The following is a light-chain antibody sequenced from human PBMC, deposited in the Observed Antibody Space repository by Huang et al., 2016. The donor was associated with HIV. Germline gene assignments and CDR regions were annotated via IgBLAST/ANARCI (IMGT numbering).Light chain of an antibody. CDR1: QSLLYSSNSNNY. V-gene: IGKV4-1*01. Sequence: DIVMTQSPDSLTVSLGERATIHCKSSQSLLYSSNSNNYLSWYQQKLGQPPKLLIYWASARDSGVPDRFSGSGSGTNFTLTISSLQAEDVAIYYCQQYYSSLWTFGQGTKVEIK. J-gene: IGKJ1*01. CDR3: QQYYSSLWT. CDR2: WAS.